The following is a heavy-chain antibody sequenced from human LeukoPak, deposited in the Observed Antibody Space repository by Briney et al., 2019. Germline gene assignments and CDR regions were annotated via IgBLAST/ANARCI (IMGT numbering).Heavy chain of an antibody. CDR1: GGTFSSYT. Sequence: SVKVSCKASGGTFSSYTISWVRQAPGQGLEWMGRIIPILGIANYAQKFQGRVTITADKSTSTAYLELSSLRSEDTAVYYCARDRGDYGMDVWGQGTTVTVSS. CDR3: ARDRGDYGMDV. CDR2: IIPILGIA. V-gene: IGHV1-69*04. J-gene: IGHJ6*02.